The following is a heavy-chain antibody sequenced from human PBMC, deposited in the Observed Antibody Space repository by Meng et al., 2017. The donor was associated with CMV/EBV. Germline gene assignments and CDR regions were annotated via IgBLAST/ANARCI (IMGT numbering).Heavy chain of an antibody. D-gene: IGHD3-3*01. V-gene: IGHV4-34*01. CDR2: INHNGST. Sequence: GGSFSGYYWSWSRQPPGKGLEWVGEINHNGSTNYNPSLKSRVTISVDTSKNQFSLKLSSVTAADTAVYYCASSNYDFWSGYSYYFDYWGQGTLVTVSS. CDR3: ASSNYDFWSGYSYYFDY. J-gene: IGHJ4*02. CDR1: GGSFSGYY.